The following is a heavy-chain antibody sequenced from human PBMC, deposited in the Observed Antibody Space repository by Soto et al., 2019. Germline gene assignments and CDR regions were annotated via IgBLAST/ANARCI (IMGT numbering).Heavy chain of an antibody. Sequence: GASVQVSCKAPAYTFTSYYIQWVRQAPGHGLEWMGIINPNGGSTRFARTFQGRITMTRDTSTSTVYMELRSLRSEDTAIYYCARSSAGVFGSIRDGSNGLAPWGQGSLVTVSS. CDR2: INPNGGST. CDR1: AYTFTSYY. V-gene: IGHV1-46*01. D-gene: IGHD3-16*02. CDR3: ARSSAGVFGSIRDGSNGLAP. J-gene: IGHJ5*02.